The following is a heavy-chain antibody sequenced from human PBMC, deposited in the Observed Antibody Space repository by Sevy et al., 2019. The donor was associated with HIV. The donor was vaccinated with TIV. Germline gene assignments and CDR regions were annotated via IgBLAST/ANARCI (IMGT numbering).Heavy chain of an antibody. Sequence: ASVKVSCKVSGYTLSQISMHWVRQAPGKGLEWMGSFDPEDGETIYAQKFQARVTMTEDTSTETAYMELSSLGSDDTAVYYCATTKDYYDSSGSPFDSWGQGTLVTVSS. D-gene: IGHD3-22*01. CDR2: FDPEDGET. CDR3: ATTKDYYDSSGSPFDS. J-gene: IGHJ4*02. CDR1: GYTLSQIS. V-gene: IGHV1-24*01.